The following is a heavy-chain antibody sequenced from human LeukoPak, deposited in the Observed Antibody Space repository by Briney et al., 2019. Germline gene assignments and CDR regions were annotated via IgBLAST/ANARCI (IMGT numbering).Heavy chain of an antibody. J-gene: IGHJ6*02. Sequence: ASVKVSCKASGYTFTSYGISWVRQAPGQGLEWMGWISAYNGNTNYAQKLQGRVTMTTDTSTSTAYMELRSLRSDDTAVYYCARDYGASTYYYYYGMDVWGQGTTVTVSS. D-gene: IGHD4-17*01. CDR3: ARDYGASTYYYYYGMDV. V-gene: IGHV1-18*01. CDR1: GYTFTSYG. CDR2: ISAYNGNT.